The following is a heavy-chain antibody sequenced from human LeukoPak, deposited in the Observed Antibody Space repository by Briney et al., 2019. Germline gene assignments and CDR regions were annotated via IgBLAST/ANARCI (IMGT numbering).Heavy chain of an antibody. J-gene: IGHJ4*02. CDR2: SSGGDGNT. CDR1: GYTFTSSA. Sequence: ASVKVSFKASGYTFTSSAIHWVRQAPGQRLEWMGWSSGGDGNTKYSQEFQGRVTITRDTSANTAYMELSSLRSEDMAVYYCARGGGYLIDYWGQGTLVTVSS. D-gene: IGHD1-1*01. CDR3: ARGGGYLIDY. V-gene: IGHV1-3*02.